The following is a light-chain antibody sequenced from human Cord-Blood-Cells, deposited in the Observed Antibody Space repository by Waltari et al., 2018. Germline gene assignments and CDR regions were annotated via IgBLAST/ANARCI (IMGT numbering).Light chain of an antibody. Sequence: AIQLTQSPSSLSASVGDSVTITCLASQGISSALAWYQQKPGKAPKLLIYDASSLESGVPSRFSGSGSGTDFTLTISSLQPEDFATYYCQQFNSYPYTFGQGTKLEIK. CDR3: QQFNSYPYT. V-gene: IGKV1-13*02. CDR1: QGISSA. CDR2: DAS. J-gene: IGKJ2*01.